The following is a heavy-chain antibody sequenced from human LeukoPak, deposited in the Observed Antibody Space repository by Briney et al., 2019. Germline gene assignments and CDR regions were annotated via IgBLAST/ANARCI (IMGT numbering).Heavy chain of an antibody. CDR1: GYRFTGYY. CDR2: INPNSGGT. J-gene: IGHJ4*02. Sequence: ASVKVSCKASGYRFTGYYIHWARRAPGQGLEWMGWINPNSGGTNYAQKFQGRVTMTRDTSVSTAYMEVSRLRSDDTAVYYCARDRRGYYDSGGYYPLIWGQGTLVTVSS. D-gene: IGHD3-10*01. V-gene: IGHV1-2*02. CDR3: ARDRRGYYDSGGYYPLI.